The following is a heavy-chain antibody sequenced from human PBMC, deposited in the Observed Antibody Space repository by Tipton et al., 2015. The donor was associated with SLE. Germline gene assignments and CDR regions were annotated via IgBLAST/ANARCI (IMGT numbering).Heavy chain of an antibody. CDR2: VSHSRTT. V-gene: IGHV4-34*01. D-gene: IGHD3-22*01. J-gene: IGHJ3*02. CDR3: ARSRVVDTYDAFDI. CDR1: GGSFSGYA. Sequence: TLSLTCAVSGGSFSGYAWSWVRQPPGKGLEWIGEVSHSRTTNYNPSLKSRVSMSLDTSTNQFSLRLSSVTAADTAVYYCARSRVVDTYDAFDIWGQGTMVTVSS.